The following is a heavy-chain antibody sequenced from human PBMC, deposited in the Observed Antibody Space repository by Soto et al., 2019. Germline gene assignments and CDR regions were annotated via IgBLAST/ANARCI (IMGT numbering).Heavy chain of an antibody. D-gene: IGHD2-15*01. Sequence: QVQLQESGPRLVKPSETLSLTCTVSGDSISPYYWSWIRQPPGKELEWIGYIYYSGSTEYNPSFKRRVTISVDTSKNQFSLKLSSVTAADTAVYYCAKGSTGSWDYWGQGTLVTVSS. CDR2: IYYSGST. CDR1: GDSISPYY. CDR3: AKGSTGSWDY. V-gene: IGHV4-59*01. J-gene: IGHJ4*02.